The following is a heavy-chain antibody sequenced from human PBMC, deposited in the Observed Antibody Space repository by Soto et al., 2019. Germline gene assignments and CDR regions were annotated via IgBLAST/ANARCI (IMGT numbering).Heavy chain of an antibody. J-gene: IGHJ4*02. V-gene: IGHV1-18*01. CDR2: ITPNNGDT. Sequence: QVQLQQSGAEVKKPGASLKVSCKASGYSFATYGISWVRQAPGQGLQWMGWITPNNGDTNYAQRLQGRLTMTIDTSTNIAYMELRILRSDDTAVYFCARLAPCIVGICYSRPLDFWGQGTLVTVSS. CDR1: GYSFATYG. CDR3: ARLAPCIVGICYSRPLDF. D-gene: IGHD2-15*01.